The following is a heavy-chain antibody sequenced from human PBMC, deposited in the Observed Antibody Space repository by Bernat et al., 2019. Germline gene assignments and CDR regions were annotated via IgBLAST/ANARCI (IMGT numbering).Heavy chain of an antibody. D-gene: IGHD5-18*01. CDR1: GGSISSYY. CDR3: ARAPRGYSYSNYYMDV. V-gene: IGHV4-59*01. CDR2: IYYSGST. Sequence: QVQLQESGPGLVKPSETLSLTCTVSGGSISSYYWSWIRQPPGKGLEWIGYIYYSGSTNYNPSLKSRVTISVDTSKNQFSPKLSSVTAADTAVYYCARAPRGYSYSNYYMDVWGKGTTVTVSS. J-gene: IGHJ6*03.